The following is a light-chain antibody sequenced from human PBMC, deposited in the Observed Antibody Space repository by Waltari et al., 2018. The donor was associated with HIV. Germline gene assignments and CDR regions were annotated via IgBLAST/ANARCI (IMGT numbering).Light chain of an antibody. Sequence: QSALTHPPSASGSPGQSVTLSCTGPSSDVGGYNYVSWHQQHPGKAPKLMIYDVIKRPSGVPDRFSGSKSGNTASLTVSGLQPEDEADYYCSSHAGSKVVFGGGTRLTVL. J-gene: IGLJ2*01. V-gene: IGLV2-8*01. CDR3: SSHAGSKVV. CDR1: SSDVGGYNY. CDR2: DVI.